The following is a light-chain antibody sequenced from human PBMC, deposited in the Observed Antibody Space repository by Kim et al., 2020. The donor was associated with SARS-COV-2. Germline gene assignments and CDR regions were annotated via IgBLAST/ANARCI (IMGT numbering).Light chain of an antibody. CDR1: SRMSYY. V-gene: IGLV3-19*01. J-gene: IGLJ2*01. CDR3: NSRDSNDNVV. CDR2: GKN. Sequence: VALRQKDRITCQGDSRMSYYADWYQQKPGEAPILVIYGKNNRPAGIPDRFYGSSSGNTASLTITGTQAGDEADYYYNSRDSNDNVVFGGGTQLTVL.